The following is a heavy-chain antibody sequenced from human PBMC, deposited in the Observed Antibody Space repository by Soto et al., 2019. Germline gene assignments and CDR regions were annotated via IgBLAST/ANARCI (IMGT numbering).Heavy chain of an antibody. CDR2: IYHSGST. Sequence: QLQLQESGSGLVKPSQTLSLTCAVSGGSISSGGYSWSWIRQPPGKGLEWIGYIYHSGSTYYNPSLTSRVTISVDRSKNQFSLKLSSVTAADTAVYYCARAGGPYYYGSGSTPTVWFDPWGQGTLVTVSS. D-gene: IGHD3-10*01. V-gene: IGHV4-30-2*01. CDR3: ARAGGPYYYGSGSTPTVWFDP. J-gene: IGHJ5*02. CDR1: GGSISSGGYS.